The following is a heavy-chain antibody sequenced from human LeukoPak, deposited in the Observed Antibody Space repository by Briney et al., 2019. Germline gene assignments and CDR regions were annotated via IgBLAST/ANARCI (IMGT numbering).Heavy chain of an antibody. CDR3: ARLSSGSYYTFFDY. Sequence: SQTLSLTCTVSGASISRYYCSWIRQPPGKGLEWHGYIYYSGSTNYNPSLKSRVTISVDTTKSQFSLKLSSVTAAETAVYYCARLSSGSYYTFFDYWGQGTLVTVSS. V-gene: IGHV4-59*08. CDR1: GASISRYY. CDR2: IYYSGST. J-gene: IGHJ4*02. D-gene: IGHD3-10*01.